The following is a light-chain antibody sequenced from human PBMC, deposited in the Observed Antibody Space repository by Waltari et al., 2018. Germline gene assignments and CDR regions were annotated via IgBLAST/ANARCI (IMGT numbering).Light chain of an antibody. J-gene: IGLJ1*01. Sequence: QSALTQPASVAGSPGQSITISCTGTSNDIGGYDYVPLYQQHPGQAPKLLIYEVTTRPSGVSNRFSCSKSGNTASLAISGLQPEDEADYYCSSYTRRNTPSSVFGTGTQVTVL. CDR1: SNDIGGYDY. V-gene: IGLV2-14*01. CDR3: SSYTRRNTPSSV. CDR2: EVT.